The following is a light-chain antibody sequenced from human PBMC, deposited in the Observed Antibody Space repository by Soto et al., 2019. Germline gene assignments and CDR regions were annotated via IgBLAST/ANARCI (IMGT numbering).Light chain of an antibody. CDR1: NGHSSFA. CDR2: LNNDGSL. Sequence: QLVLTQSPSASASLGASVTLTCTLSNGHSSFAIAWHQQQPEKGPRYLMKLNNDGSLNKGDGIPDRFSASSSVAERYLTISNLQSDDEADYYCQTGGTAPLFGGGTKVTVL. J-gene: IGLJ2*01. CDR3: QTGGTAPL. V-gene: IGLV4-69*01.